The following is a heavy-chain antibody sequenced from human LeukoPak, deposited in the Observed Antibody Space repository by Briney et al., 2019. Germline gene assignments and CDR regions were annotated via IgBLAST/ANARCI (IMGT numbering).Heavy chain of an antibody. CDR2: IYYSGST. D-gene: IGHD3-3*01. Sequence: KPSETLSLTCTVSGGSISSYYWSWIRQPPGKGLEWIGYIYYSGSTNYNPSLKSRVTISVDTSKNQFSLKLSSVTAADTAVYYCARGNYYDFWSGYYSHPPGSGSRFDPWGQGTLVTVSS. CDR3: ARGNYYDFWSGYYSHPPGSGSRFDP. CDR1: GGSISSYY. V-gene: IGHV4-59*01. J-gene: IGHJ5*02.